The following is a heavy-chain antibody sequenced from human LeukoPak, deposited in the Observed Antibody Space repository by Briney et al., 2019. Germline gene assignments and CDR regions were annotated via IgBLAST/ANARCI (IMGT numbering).Heavy chain of an antibody. CDR3: AKDFKDSSAYYPGY. V-gene: IGHV3-30*18. CDR2: ISYDGSNK. J-gene: IGHJ4*02. CDR1: GFTFSSYG. Sequence: PGRSLRLSCAASGFTFSSYGMHWVRQAPGKGLEGGADISYDGSNKYYADSVKGRFTISRDNSKNTLYLQMNSLRAEDTAVYYCAKDFKDSSAYYPGYWGQGTLVTVSS. D-gene: IGHD3-22*01.